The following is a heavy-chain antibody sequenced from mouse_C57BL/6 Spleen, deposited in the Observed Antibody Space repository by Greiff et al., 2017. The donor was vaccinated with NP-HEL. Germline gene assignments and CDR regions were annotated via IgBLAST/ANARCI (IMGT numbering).Heavy chain of an antibody. CDR2: IDPSDSYT. J-gene: IGHJ3*01. CDR1: GYTFTSYW. Sequence: VQLQQPGAELVRPGTSVKLSCKASGYTFTSYWMHWVKQRPGQALQWIGVIDPSDSYTNYNQKFKGKATLTVDTSSSTAYMQLSSLTSEDSAVYYCARGYYGSSFAYWGQGTLVTVSA. V-gene: IGHV1-59*01. CDR3: ARGYYGSSFAY. D-gene: IGHD1-1*01.